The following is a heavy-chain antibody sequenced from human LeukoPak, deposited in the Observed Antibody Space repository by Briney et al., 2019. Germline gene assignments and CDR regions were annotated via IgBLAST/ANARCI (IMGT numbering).Heavy chain of an antibody. Sequence: GGSLRLSCAASGFTFSNAWMSWVRQAPGKGLEWVGRIKSKTDGGTTDYAAPVKGRLTISRDDSKNTLYLQMNSLKTEDTAVYYCTTEEVVPAATPPYYYYYGMDVWGQGTTVTVSS. V-gene: IGHV3-15*01. CDR2: IKSKTDGGTT. CDR3: TTEEVVPAATPPYYYYYGMDV. J-gene: IGHJ6*02. CDR1: GFTFSNAW. D-gene: IGHD2-2*01.